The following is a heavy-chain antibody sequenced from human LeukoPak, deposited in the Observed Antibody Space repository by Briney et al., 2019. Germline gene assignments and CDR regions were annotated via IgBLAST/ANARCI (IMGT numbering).Heavy chain of an antibody. Sequence: GGSLRLSCAASGFTVSSNYMSWVRQAPGKGLEWVSVIYSGGSTYYADSVKGRFTISRDNSKNTLYLQMNSLRAEDTAVYYCARGNKGTTHPHQSRFDYWGQGTLVTVSS. D-gene: IGHD1-1*01. CDR3: ARGNKGTTHPHQSRFDY. CDR2: IYSGGST. CDR1: GFTVSSNY. V-gene: IGHV3-53*01. J-gene: IGHJ4*02.